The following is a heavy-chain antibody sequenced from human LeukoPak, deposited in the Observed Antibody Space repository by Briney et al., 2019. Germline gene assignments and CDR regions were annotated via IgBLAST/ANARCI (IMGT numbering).Heavy chain of an antibody. CDR3: ARESAGSGSRFDP. D-gene: IGHD3-10*01. V-gene: IGHV3-30*10. CDR1: GFTFSSYA. Sequence: GGSLRLSCAASGFTFSSYAMHWVRQAPGKGLEWVAVISYDGTNKYYTDSVKGRFTISRDSSKNTVYLQMNSLRAEDTAVYYCARESAGSGSRFDPWGQGTLVTVSP. CDR2: ISYDGTNK. J-gene: IGHJ5*02.